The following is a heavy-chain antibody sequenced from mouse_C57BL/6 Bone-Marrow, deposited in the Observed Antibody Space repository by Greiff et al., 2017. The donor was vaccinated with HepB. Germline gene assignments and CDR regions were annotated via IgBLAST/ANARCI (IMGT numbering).Heavy chain of an antibody. CDR1: GYTFTSYT. Sequence: QVQLQQSGAELARPGASVKMSCKASGYTFTSYTMHWVKQRPGQGLEWIGYINPSSGYTKYNQKFKDKATLTADKSSSTAYMQLSSLTSEDSAVDYCARDITTVVAKGYWGQGTTLTVSS. CDR3: ARDITTVVAKGY. D-gene: IGHD1-1*01. J-gene: IGHJ2*01. CDR2: INPSSGYT. V-gene: IGHV1-4*01.